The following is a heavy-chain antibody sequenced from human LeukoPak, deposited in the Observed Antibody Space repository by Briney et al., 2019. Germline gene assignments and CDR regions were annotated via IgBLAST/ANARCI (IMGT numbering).Heavy chain of an antibody. J-gene: IGHJ5*02. Sequence: GGSLRLSCAASGFIFSSYGMHWVRQAPGKGLEWVAVIWYDGSNKYYADSVKGRFTISRDNSKNTLYLQMNSLRAEDTAVYYCAREGLAAAVQNWFDPWGQGTLVTVSS. V-gene: IGHV3-33*01. CDR2: IWYDGSNK. D-gene: IGHD6-13*01. CDR1: GFIFSSYG. CDR3: AREGLAAAVQNWFDP.